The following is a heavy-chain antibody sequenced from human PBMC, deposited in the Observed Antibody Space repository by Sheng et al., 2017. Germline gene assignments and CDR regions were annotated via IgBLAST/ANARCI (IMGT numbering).Heavy chain of an antibody. CDR2: IYHSGST. Sequence: QVQLQESGPGLVKPSETLSLTCTVSGYSISSGYYWGWIRQPPGKGLEWIGSIYHSGSTYYNPSLKSRVTISVDTSKNQFSLKLSSVTAADTAVYYCARAIPAAILDYYYYMDVWGQGP. V-gene: IGHV4-38-2*02. CDR1: GYSISSGYY. CDR3: ARAIPAAILDYYYYMDV. J-gene: IGHJ6*03. D-gene: IGHD2-2*02.